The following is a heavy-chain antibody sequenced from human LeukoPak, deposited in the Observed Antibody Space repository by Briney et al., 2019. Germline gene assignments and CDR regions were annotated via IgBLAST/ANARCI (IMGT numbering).Heavy chain of an antibody. CDR1: GFTFSDYY. V-gene: IGHV3-11*01. CDR3: ARVGGAYYDILTGYSDWFDP. Sequence: WGSLRLSCAASGFTFSDYYMSWIRQAPGKGLEWVSYISSSGSTIFYADSVKGRFTISRDNAKNSLSLQVNSLRAEDTAVYYCARVGGAYYDILTGYSDWFDPWGQGTLVTVSS. D-gene: IGHD3-9*01. J-gene: IGHJ5*02. CDR2: ISSSGSTI.